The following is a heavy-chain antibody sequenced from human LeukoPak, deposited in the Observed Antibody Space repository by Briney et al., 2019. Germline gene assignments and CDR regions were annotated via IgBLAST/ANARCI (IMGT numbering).Heavy chain of an antibody. D-gene: IGHD3-9*01. V-gene: IGHV1-2*02. CDR2: INPNSGGT. J-gene: IGHJ6*02. Sequence: ASVKVSCKASGYTLPDHYMHWVRQAPGQGREWMGWINPNSGGTNYALKFLGRVTMTRDTSISTAYMELSRVRSDDTAVYYCARGADILTEFYIYGMDVWGQGTTVTVSS. CDR3: ARGADILTEFYIYGMDV. CDR1: GYTLPDHY.